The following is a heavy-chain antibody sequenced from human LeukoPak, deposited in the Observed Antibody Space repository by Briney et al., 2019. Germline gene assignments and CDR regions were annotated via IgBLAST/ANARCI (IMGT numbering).Heavy chain of an antibody. J-gene: IGHJ4*02. CDR1: GGSIITNY. V-gene: IGHV4-4*07. Sequence: ETLSLTCTVSGGSIITNYWNWIRQPAGKGLEWIGRIHSSGNTNSNPSLRSRVSMSVDTSKNQFSLKLSSVTAADSAVYYCARDTGLERLGPQFDFWGQGALVTVSS. D-gene: IGHD1-1*01. CDR2: IHSSGNT. CDR3: ARDTGLERLGPQFDF.